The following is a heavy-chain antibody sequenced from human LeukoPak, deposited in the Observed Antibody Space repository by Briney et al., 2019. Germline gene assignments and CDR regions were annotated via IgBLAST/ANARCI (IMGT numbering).Heavy chain of an antibody. D-gene: IGHD6-13*01. CDR3: ATAIAAAWWPGY. CDR2: FDPEVGET. Sequence: ASAKVSCKVSGYTLTELSMHWVRQAPGKGLEWMGGFDPEVGETIYAQKFQGRVTMTEDTSTDTAYMELSSLRSEDTAVYCCATAIAAAWWPGYWGQGTLVTVSS. J-gene: IGHJ4*02. CDR1: GYTLTELS. V-gene: IGHV1-24*01.